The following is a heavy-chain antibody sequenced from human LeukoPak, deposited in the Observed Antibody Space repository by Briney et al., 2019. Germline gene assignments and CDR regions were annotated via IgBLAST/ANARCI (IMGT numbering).Heavy chain of an antibody. Sequence: PGRSLRLSCAASGFTFSGYSMNWVRQAPGKGLEWVSSISGSSGDIYYADSVKGRFTISRDNAKNSLYLQMNSLRAEDTAVYYCATLTTVITSLFDFWGQGTLVTVSS. J-gene: IGHJ4*02. CDR1: GFTFSGYS. CDR3: ATLTTVITSLFDF. CDR2: ISGSSGDI. V-gene: IGHV3-21*01. D-gene: IGHD4-23*01.